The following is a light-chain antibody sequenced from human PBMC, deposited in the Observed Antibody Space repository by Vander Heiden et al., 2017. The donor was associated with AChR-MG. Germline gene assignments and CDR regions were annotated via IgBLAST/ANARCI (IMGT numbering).Light chain of an antibody. V-gene: IGLV6-57*03. CDR1: SGSIDSNN. Sequence: NFMLTQPHSASESPGATITLSCTRRSGSIDSNNVHWYKQSPGSAPTTFIYEDNKRPSGVPDRFSGSIDSSSNSASLTISGLKTEDEADYYCQSYDSSTHVIFGGGTKLTVL. CDR2: EDN. J-gene: IGLJ2*01. CDR3: QSYDSSTHVI.